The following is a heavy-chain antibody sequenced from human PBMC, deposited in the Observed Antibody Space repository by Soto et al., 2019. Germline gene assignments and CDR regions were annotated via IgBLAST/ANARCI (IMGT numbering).Heavy chain of an antibody. V-gene: IGHV1-8*02. CDR2: MNPKTGNT. Sequence: QVPLVQSGAEVKKPGASVKVSCKASGYTFSNYDINWVRQAPGQGLEWMGWMNPKTGNTGYAQNLQGRVTMTRNSAISTAYMELSSLTSDDTAVYYCARGQQLLLNSDAFDIWGQGTMVTVSS. J-gene: IGHJ3*02. CDR3: ARGQQLLLNSDAFDI. D-gene: IGHD2-15*01. CDR1: GYTFSNYD.